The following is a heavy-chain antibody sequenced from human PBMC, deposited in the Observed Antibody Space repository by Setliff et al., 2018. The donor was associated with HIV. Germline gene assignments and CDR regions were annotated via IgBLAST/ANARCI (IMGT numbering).Heavy chain of an antibody. V-gene: IGHV1-2*02. D-gene: IGHD3-22*01. J-gene: IGHJ6*03. CDR3: ARGADHYDSSGYRGGGLYYMDV. CDR1: GYTFTGYY. Sequence: ASVKVSCKASGYTFTGYYMHWVRQAPGQGLEWMGWINPNSGGTNYAQKFQGRVTMTRDTSISTAYMELSRLRSDDTAVYYCARGADHYDSSGYRGGGLYYMDVWGKGTTVTVSS. CDR2: INPNSGGT.